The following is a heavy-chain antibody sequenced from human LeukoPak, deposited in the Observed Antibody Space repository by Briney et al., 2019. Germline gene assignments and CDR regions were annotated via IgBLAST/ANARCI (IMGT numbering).Heavy chain of an antibody. V-gene: IGHV3-23*01. CDR3: ATNSGWYGVS. CDR2: IDYSGGSS. D-gene: IGHD6-19*01. Sequence: GGSLRLSCTVSGFTLSSYEMSWIRQAPGKGLEWVSSIDYSGGSSYYADSVKGRFTISREDSKNTLYLQLNSLRAEDTALYYCATNSGWYGVSWGQGTLVTVSS. J-gene: IGHJ4*02. CDR1: GFTLSSYE.